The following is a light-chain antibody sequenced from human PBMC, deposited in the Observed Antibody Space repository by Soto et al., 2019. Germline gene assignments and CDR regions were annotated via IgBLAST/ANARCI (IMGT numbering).Light chain of an antibody. CDR2: DVS. V-gene: IGLV2-11*01. CDR1: SSDVGGHNF. J-gene: IGLJ3*02. CDR3: CSYAGSYTWV. Sequence: QSVLTQPRSVSGSPGQSVTISCTGTSSDVGGHNFVSWYRQHPGRAPKLIISDVSKRPSGVPDRFSGSKSGNTASLTISGLQAEDEADYYCCSYAGSYTWVFGGGTKLTVL.